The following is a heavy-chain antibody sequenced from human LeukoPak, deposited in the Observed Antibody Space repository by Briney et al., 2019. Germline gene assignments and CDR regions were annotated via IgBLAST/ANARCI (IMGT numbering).Heavy chain of an antibody. CDR3: AKGGSIGSYFVAFDY. J-gene: IGHJ4*02. V-gene: IGHV3-23*01. CDR1: GFTFRNYA. CDR2: ISFSGSAT. D-gene: IGHD1-26*01. Sequence: GGSLRLSCAPSGFTFRNYAMSWVRQAPGKGLECVSAISFSGSATYYADSVKGRFTITRDNSKNTLYLQMNSLRADDTAVYYCAKGGSIGSYFVAFDYWGQGTLVTVSS.